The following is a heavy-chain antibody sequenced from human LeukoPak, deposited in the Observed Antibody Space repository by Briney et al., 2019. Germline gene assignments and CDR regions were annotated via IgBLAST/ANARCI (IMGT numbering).Heavy chain of an antibody. Sequence: GGSLRLSCAAAGFTFSSYAMSWVRQAPGKGLEWVSTISGSGDSTYYADSVKGRFTISRDNSKNTLSLQMNSLRAEDTAVYYCAGRQLNLGYWGQGTLVTVSS. J-gene: IGHJ4*02. D-gene: IGHD1-1*01. V-gene: IGHV3-23*01. CDR3: AGRQLNLGY. CDR1: GFTFSSYA. CDR2: ISGSGDST.